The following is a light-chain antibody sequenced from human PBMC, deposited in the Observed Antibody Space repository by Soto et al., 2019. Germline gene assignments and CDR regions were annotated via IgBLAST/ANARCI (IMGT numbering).Light chain of an antibody. CDR2: RDR. CDR3: QAYDDNMSFGV. J-gene: IGLJ2*01. Sequence: QSVLTQPPSASGAPGQRVTISCTGTSSNFGGGHYVPWYQQVPGTAPKLLIYRDRKRPSGVPARFSGSRSGTSASLAVSGLQAEDEADYYCQAYDDNMSFGVFGGGTKLTVL. CDR1: SSNFGGGHY. V-gene: IGLV1-40*01.